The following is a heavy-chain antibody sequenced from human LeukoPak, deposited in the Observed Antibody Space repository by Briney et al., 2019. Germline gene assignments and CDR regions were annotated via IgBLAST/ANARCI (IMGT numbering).Heavy chain of an antibody. CDR3: ARDDIIVGATTLDY. CDR2: ISSDGSNK. CDR1: GFIFITYA. Sequence: PGGSLRLSCEASGFIFITYAMHWVRQAPGKGLEWLAVISSDGSNKYHVDSVKGRFTISRDNSKNTLYLEMDSVRLGDTAVYYCARDDIIVGATTLDYWGQGTLVTVSS. D-gene: IGHD1-26*01. J-gene: IGHJ4*02. V-gene: IGHV3-30*04.